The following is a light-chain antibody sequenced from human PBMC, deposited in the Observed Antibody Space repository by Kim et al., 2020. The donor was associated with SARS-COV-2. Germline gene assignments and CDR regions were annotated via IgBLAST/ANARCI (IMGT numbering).Light chain of an antibody. CDR3: CSYAGTYTWV. Sequence: QSALTQPLSVSGSPGQSVTISCTGTSSDVGGYEDVSWYQQSPGKATKFMIYDVNRRPSGVPDRFSGSKSGNTASLTISGLQAEDEAHYYCCSYAGTYTWVFGGGTQLTVL. CDR2: DVN. CDR1: SSDVGGYED. J-gene: IGLJ3*02. V-gene: IGLV2-11*01.